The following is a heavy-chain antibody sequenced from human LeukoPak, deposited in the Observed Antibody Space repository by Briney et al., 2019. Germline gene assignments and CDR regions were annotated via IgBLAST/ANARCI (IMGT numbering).Heavy chain of an antibody. Sequence: GGSLRLSCAASGFTFSSYAMSWVRQAPGKGLEWVSAISGSGGSTYYADSVKGRFTISRDNSKNTLYLQMNSLRAEDTAVYYCAKDLPSNGELPSAFDIWGQGTMVTVSS. D-gene: IGHD2-8*01. CDR1: GFTFSSYA. V-gene: IGHV3-23*01. J-gene: IGHJ3*02. CDR2: ISGSGGST. CDR3: AKDLPSNGELPSAFDI.